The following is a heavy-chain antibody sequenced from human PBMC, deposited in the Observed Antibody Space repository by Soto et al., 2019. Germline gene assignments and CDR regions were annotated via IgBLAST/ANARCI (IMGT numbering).Heavy chain of an antibody. V-gene: IGHV3-33*01. CDR3: AREGPYCSGGSCYHASFDY. Sequence: GGSLRLSCAASGFTFSSYGMHWVRQAPGKGLEWVAVIWYDGSNKYYADSVKGRFTISRDNSKNTLYLQMNSLRAEDTAVYYCAREGPYCSGGSCYHASFDYWGQGTLVTVSS. J-gene: IGHJ4*02. CDR2: IWYDGSNK. CDR1: GFTFSSYG. D-gene: IGHD2-15*01.